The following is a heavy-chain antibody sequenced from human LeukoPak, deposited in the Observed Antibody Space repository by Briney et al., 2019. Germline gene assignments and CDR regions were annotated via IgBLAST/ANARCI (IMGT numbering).Heavy chain of an antibody. V-gene: IGHV3-53*01. CDR2: IYTGGST. CDR1: GFTVSSDY. CDR3: ARYYSDISCYSFDV. J-gene: IGHJ3*01. D-gene: IGHD2-2*01. Sequence: GGSLRLSCAASGFTVSSDYMSWVRQAPGKGLEWVSVIYTGGSTYYADSVKGRFTISRDNSKNTLCLQMNSLRAEDTAVYYCARYYSDISCYSFDVWGQGTMVTVSS.